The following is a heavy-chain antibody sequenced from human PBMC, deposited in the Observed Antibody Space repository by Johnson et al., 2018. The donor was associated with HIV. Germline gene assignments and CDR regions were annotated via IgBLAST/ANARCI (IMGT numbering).Heavy chain of an antibody. CDR1: GFTFSSYA. V-gene: IGHV3-30*04. J-gene: IGHJ3*02. D-gene: IGHD6-6*01. CDR2: IWYDGSNK. CDR3: ARVVEAARVPLHDAFDI. Sequence: VHLVESGGGVVQPGRSLRLSCAASGFTFSSYAMHWVRQAPGKGLEWVAVIWYDGSNKYYTDSVKGRFTISRDNSKNTLYLQMNSLRAEDTAVFYCARVVEAARVPLHDAFDIWGQGTVVTVSS.